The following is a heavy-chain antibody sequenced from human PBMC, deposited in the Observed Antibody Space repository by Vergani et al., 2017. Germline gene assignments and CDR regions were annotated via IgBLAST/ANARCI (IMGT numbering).Heavy chain of an antibody. V-gene: IGHV4-39*01. D-gene: IGHD6-25*01. CDR3: ARHLRQRDQNDVFDI. CDR2: IYDSRNN. Sequence: QLQLQESGPRLVKPSGTLSLTCSLSGMSISNNNYYWGWLRQPPGKGLEWIGSIYDSRNNNYSPSLKSRVSIYVDTSKNKFSLNLTSVTAADTAVYYCARHLRQRDQNDVFDIWGHGTLVTVSS. CDR1: GMSISNNNYY. J-gene: IGHJ3*02.